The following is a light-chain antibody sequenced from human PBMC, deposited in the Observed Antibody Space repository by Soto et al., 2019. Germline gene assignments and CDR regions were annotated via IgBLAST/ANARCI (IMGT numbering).Light chain of an antibody. Sequence: AIQMTQSPSSLSASVGDRVTITCRASRGVGNDLGWYQQKPGKAPKLLIYHASTLQSGVPSRFSGSGSGTDFTLTISSLQAEDFATYYCLQDYDNQLTFGGGTKVDIK. V-gene: IGKV1-6*01. CDR3: LQDYDNQLT. CDR1: RGVGND. J-gene: IGKJ4*01. CDR2: HAS.